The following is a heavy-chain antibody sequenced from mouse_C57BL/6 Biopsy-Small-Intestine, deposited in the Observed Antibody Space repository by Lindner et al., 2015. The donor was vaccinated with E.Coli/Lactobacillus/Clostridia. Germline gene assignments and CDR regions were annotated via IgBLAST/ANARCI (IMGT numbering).Heavy chain of an antibody. V-gene: IGHV1-82*01. CDR2: IYPGDGDT. J-gene: IGHJ2*01. Sequence: VQLQESGPELVKPGASVKISCKASGYAFSSSWMNWVKQRPGKGLEWIGRIYPGDGDTNYNGKFKGKATLTADKSSSTAYMQLSSLTSEDSAVYFCARDGYYDYAYYFDYWGQGTTLTVSS. D-gene: IGHD2-4*01. CDR1: GYAFSSSW. CDR3: ARDGYYDYAYYFDY.